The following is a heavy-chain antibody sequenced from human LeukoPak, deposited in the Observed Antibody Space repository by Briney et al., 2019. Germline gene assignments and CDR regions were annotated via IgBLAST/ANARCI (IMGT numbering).Heavy chain of an antibody. CDR3: ANLGYCSGGSCFRFDY. D-gene: IGHD2-15*01. V-gene: IGHV3-23*01. J-gene: IGHJ4*02. CDR1: GFTFSSYA. CDR2: ISGSGGST. Sequence: GGSLRLSCAASGFTFSSYAMSWVRQAPGKGLEWVSAISGSGGSTYYADSVKGRFTISRDNSKNTLYLQMNSLRAEDTAVYYCANLGYCSGGSCFRFDYWGQGTLVTVSS.